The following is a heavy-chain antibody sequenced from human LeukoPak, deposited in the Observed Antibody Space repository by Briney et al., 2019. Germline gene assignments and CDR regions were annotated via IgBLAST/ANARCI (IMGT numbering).Heavy chain of an antibody. Sequence: GGSLRLSCSASGFTFKNYAMHWVRQAPGKGLEYVSAISYNGDSTYYADSVKGRFTISRDNSKNTLYLQMSTLRAEDTAVYYCVKDVSGSYTFDYWGQGTQVTVSS. CDR3: VKDVSGSYTFDY. CDR2: ISYNGDST. V-gene: IGHV3-64D*06. CDR1: GFTFKNYA. J-gene: IGHJ4*02. D-gene: IGHD1-26*01.